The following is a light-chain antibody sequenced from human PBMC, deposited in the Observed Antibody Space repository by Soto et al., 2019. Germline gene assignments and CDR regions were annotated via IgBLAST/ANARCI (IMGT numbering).Light chain of an antibody. CDR1: QSVSSY. Sequence: EIVLTQSPATLSLAPGERATLSCRASQSVSSYLAWYQQKPGHAPRLLIYDASNRATGIPARFGGSGSGTDFTLTISSLEPEDFAVYYCQQRSSNWPPITFGQGTRLEIK. CDR2: DAS. V-gene: IGKV3-11*01. J-gene: IGKJ5*01. CDR3: QQRSSNWPPIT.